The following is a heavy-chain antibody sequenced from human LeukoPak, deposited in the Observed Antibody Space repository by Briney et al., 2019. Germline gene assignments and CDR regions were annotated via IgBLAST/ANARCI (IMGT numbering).Heavy chain of an antibody. CDR2: IHSGGST. CDR3: ARDPGDTECDNFDL. V-gene: IGHV4-59*11. J-gene: IGHJ4*02. Sequence: SDTLSLTCTVSGGSLSGHFRSWFRQPPGKGLENIGYIHSGGSTNNNPSYKRRVTVSLKMSKNHFSLSLSSVTAADTAVYYCARDPGDTECDNFDLWGQGVLVTVSS. CDR1: GGSLSGHF. D-gene: IGHD3-16*01.